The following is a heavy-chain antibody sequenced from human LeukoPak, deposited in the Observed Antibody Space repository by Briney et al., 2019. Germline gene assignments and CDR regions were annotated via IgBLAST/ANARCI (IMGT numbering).Heavy chain of an antibody. Sequence: SLRLSCAASGFTFDDYVMHWVRQAPGKGLEWVSGITWNSGRIGYADSVKGRFTISRDNAKNSLYLQMNSLRVEDTALYYCAKGYTYDYWGQGTLVTVSS. J-gene: IGHJ4*02. CDR1: GFTFDDYV. CDR3: AKGYTYDY. CDR2: ITWNSGRI. V-gene: IGHV3-9*01. D-gene: IGHD1-1*01.